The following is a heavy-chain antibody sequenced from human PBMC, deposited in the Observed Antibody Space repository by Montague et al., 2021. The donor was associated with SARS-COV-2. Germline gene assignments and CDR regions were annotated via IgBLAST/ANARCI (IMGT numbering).Heavy chain of an antibody. V-gene: IGHV3-48*03. CDR2: ISNSGGTK. J-gene: IGHJ4*02. CDR3: ARAGEDYYYDSSGFLY. CDR1: GFIFSSYE. Sequence: SLRLSCAASGFIFSSYEMNWVRQAPGKGLEWVSYISNSGGTKYYADSVKGRFTISRDNAKNSLYLQKSSLRAEDTAVYYCARAGEDYYYDSSGFLYWGQGILVTVSS. D-gene: IGHD3-22*01.